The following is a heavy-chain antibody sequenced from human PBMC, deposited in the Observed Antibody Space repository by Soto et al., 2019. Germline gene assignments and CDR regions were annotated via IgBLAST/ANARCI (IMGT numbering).Heavy chain of an antibody. Sequence: GESLKISCKGSGYSFTSYWIGWVRQMPGKGLEWMGIIYPGDSDTGYSPSFQGQVTISADKSISTAYLQWSSLKASDTAMYYCARLNYYGSGSSMVYYYYGMDVWGQGTTVTGSS. CDR2: IYPGDSDT. CDR3: ARLNYYGSGSSMVYYYYGMDV. CDR1: GYSFTSYW. J-gene: IGHJ6*02. D-gene: IGHD3-10*01. V-gene: IGHV5-51*01.